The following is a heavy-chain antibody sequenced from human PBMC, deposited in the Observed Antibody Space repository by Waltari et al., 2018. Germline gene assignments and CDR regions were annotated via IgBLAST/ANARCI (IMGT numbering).Heavy chain of an antibody. CDR3: ARTMGGHYDFSFDP. CDR2: ISYDGSTK. J-gene: IGHJ5*02. Sequence: QVQVVESGGGGVQPGKSLRLSCAASGFTFSTYTMTWVRQPPGKGLEWVALISYDGSTKYYADSVKGRFTISRDNSKNTLYLQMSSLRAEDTAVYSCARTMGGHYDFSFDPWGQGTLVTVSS. CDR1: GFTFSTYT. V-gene: IGHV3-30-3*01. D-gene: IGHD3-3*01.